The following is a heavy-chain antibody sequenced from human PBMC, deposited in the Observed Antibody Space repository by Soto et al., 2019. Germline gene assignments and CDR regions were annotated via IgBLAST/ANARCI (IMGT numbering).Heavy chain of an antibody. D-gene: IGHD3-10*01. CDR2: ISYDGSNK. CDR3: AKDLGYGSGSLNWFDP. Sequence: PGGSLRLSCAASGFIFSVYDMHWVRQAPGKGLEWVAVISYDGSNKYYADSVEGRFTISRDNSKNMLYMQMNSLRAEDTAVYYCAKDLGYGSGSLNWFDPWGQGTPVTVSS. V-gene: IGHV3-30*18. J-gene: IGHJ5*02. CDR1: GFIFSVYD.